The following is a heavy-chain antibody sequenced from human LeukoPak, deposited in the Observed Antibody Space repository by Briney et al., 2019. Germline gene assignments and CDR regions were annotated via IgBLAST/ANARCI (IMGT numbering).Heavy chain of an antibody. Sequence: PGGSLRLSCAASGFTFDDYGMRWVRQAPGKGLEWVSGINWNGGSTGYADSVKGRFTISRDNAKNSLYLQMNSLRAEDTALYYCARDGLSSSSSDYWGQGTLVTVSS. J-gene: IGHJ4*02. CDR3: ARDGLSSSSSDY. V-gene: IGHV3-20*04. D-gene: IGHD6-6*01. CDR1: GFTFDDYG. CDR2: INWNGGST.